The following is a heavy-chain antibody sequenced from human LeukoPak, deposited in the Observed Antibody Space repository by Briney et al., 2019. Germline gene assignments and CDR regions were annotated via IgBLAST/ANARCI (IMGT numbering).Heavy chain of an antibody. Sequence: ASVKVSCKASGDIFNSYSVSWVRQAPGQGLEWMGAIIPMFGSTNYAQKFEGRVTITTDQSTTTVYMELTSLTSEDTAVYYCARVGRSRGALPNFYYYMDVWGKGTTVTVSS. CDR3: ARVGRSRGALPNFYYYMDV. J-gene: IGHJ6*03. CDR1: GDIFNSYS. CDR2: IIPMFGST. V-gene: IGHV1-69*05. D-gene: IGHD1-26*01.